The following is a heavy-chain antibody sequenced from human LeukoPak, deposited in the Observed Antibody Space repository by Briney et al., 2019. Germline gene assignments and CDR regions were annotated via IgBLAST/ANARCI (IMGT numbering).Heavy chain of an antibody. D-gene: IGHD2/OR15-2a*01. V-gene: IGHV4-31*03. J-gene: IGHJ3*02. CDR3: ARACMEYRDAFDI. CDR1: GGSISSGGYY. CDR2: MYYSGST. Sequence: SETLSLTCTVSGGSISSGGYYWSWIRQHPGRGLEWIGYMYYSGSTYYNPSLKSRVTISIDTSKNQFSLKLDSVTAADTAVYSCARACMEYRDAFDIWGQETMVTVSS.